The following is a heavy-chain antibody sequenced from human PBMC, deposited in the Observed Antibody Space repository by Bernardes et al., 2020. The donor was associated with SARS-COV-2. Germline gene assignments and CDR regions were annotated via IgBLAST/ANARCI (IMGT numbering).Heavy chain of an antibody. CDR2: ISHSGST. J-gene: IGHJ4*02. V-gene: IGHV4-38-2*01. D-gene: IGHD1-1*01. CDR3: SRDSTLMTRYDF. Sequence: SETLSLTCAVSGYFNSEYYWGWIRQSPGKGLEWIGAISHSGSTFYNPSLKSRITISIDTSKNRFSLQMTSVTAADTAVYYCSRDSTLMTRYDFWGQGTLVSVSS. CDR1: GYFNSEYY.